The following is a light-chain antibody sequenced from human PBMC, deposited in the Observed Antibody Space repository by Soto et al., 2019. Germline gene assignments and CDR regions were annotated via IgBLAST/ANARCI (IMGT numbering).Light chain of an antibody. Sequence: DIQMTQSLSTFSAFEGDGVTITCGASQGIGTWLAWHQQKPGKALKLLIYDASSLESGVPSRFSGSGSGTEFTLTISSLQPDDFATYYCQQYNSYSTYTFGQGTKLEIK. J-gene: IGKJ2*01. CDR3: QQYNSYSTYT. CDR2: DAS. V-gene: IGKV1-5*01. CDR1: QGIGTW.